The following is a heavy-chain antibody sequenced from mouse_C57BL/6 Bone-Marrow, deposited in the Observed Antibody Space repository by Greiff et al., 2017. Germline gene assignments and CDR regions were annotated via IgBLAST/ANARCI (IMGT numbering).Heavy chain of an antibody. CDR1: GFTFSSYG. J-gene: IGHJ3*01. Sequence: EVMLVESGGDLVKPGGSLQLSCAASGFTFSSYGLSWVRQTPHKRMEGVATISSGGSYNYYPESVKGRFTISRDIAKNNLYLQMRGLKSEDTAMYYCSRHDGYYWFAVWGPGTLVTVSA. CDR3: SRHDGYYWFAV. V-gene: IGHV5-6*01. D-gene: IGHD2-3*01. CDR2: ISSGGSYN.